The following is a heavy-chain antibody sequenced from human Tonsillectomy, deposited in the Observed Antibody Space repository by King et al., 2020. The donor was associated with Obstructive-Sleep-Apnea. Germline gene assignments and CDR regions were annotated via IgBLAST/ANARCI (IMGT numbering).Heavy chain of an antibody. CDR2: IRSSISTI. CDR1: GFTFSSYS. CDR3: AGWVGKIVVVVAATPGWFDP. V-gene: IGHV3-48*04. Sequence: VQLVESGGGLVQPGGSLRLSCAASGFTFSSYSRNWVRQAPGKGLEWVSYIRSSISTIYYSDSVKFRLTNSRDNANNSLYLQMNSRRAEETAVYYCAGWVGKIVVVVAATPGWFDPWGQGTLVTVSS. D-gene: IGHD2-15*01. J-gene: IGHJ5*02.